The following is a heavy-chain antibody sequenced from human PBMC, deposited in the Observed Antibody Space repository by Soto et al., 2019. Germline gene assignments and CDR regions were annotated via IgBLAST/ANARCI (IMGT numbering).Heavy chain of an antibody. D-gene: IGHD3-16*01. J-gene: IGHJ4*02. V-gene: IGHV3-30*19. CDR3: ARWGTTGGFDL. Sequence: QVQLVESGGGVVQPGTSLRLSCAASGFRFKSFVMHWVRQAPGKGLEWVAFTSYDGNNKDYGDSVKGRFTVSRDNAQTTQHLQMDFLRPEDTALYYCARWGTTGGFDLWGQGTLVSVSS. CDR2: TSYDGNNK. CDR1: GFRFKSFV.